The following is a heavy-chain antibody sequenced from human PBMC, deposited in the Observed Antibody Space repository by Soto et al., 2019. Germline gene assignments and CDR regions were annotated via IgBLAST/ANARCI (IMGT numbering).Heavy chain of an antibody. D-gene: IGHD4-17*01. CDR1: GFTFSIYA. CDR3: CAEDYGDYSDAFDI. CDR2: ISGSGGTT. Sequence: GGSLRLSCAASGFTFSIYAMSWVRQAPGKGLEWVSAISGSGGTTYYADSAKGRFTISIDISKNTLYLQMNSLRAEDTAVFYCCAEDYGDYSDAFDIWGQGTMVTVSS. J-gene: IGHJ3*02. V-gene: IGHV3-23*01.